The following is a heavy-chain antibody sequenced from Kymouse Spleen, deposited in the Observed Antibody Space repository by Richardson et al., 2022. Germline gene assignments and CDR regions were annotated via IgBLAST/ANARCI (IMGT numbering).Heavy chain of an antibody. Sequence: EVQLVESGGGLVQPGRSLRLSCAASGFTFDDYAMHWVRQAPGKGLEWVSGISWNSGSIGYADSVKGRFTISRDNAKNSLYLQMNSLRAEDTALYYCAKDMIAAAGTRGGFDPWGQGTLVTVSS. D-gene: IGHD6-13*01. CDR1: GFTFDDYA. CDR3: AKDMIAAAGTRGGFDP. V-gene: IGHV3-9*01. J-gene: IGHJ5*02. CDR2: ISWNSGSI.